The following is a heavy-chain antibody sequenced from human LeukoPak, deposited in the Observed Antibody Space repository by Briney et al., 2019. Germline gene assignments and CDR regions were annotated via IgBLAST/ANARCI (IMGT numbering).Heavy chain of an antibody. Sequence: GGSLTLSCAASGFTFSSYAMSWVHQAPGKGLEWVSSITGSGDRTYYADSVKGRFTISRDNSKNTLYLQMNSLRADETAVYYCASRPRADMGPLDFWGQGTLVTVSS. V-gene: IGHV3-23*01. D-gene: IGHD1-14*01. J-gene: IGHJ4*02. CDR1: GFTFSSYA. CDR2: ITGSGDRT. CDR3: ASRPRADMGPLDF.